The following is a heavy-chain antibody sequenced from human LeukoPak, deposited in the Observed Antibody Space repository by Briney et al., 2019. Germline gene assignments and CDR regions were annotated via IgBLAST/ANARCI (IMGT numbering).Heavy chain of an antibody. CDR2: MNPNSGNT. CDR3: ARGRGSAYGLNFDF. V-gene: IGHV1-8*01. Sequence: GASVKVSCKPSGYTFTSYEINWVRQATGQGLEWMGRMNPNSGNTGYTQKFQGRVTMTRNTSISTAYMELSSLRSEDTAVYFCARGRGSAYGLNFDFWGQGTLVTVSS. CDR1: GYTFTSYE. J-gene: IGHJ4*02. D-gene: IGHD5-12*01.